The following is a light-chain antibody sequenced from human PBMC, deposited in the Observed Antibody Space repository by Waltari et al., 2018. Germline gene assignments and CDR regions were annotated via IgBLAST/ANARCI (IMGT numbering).Light chain of an antibody. CDR2: DVN. CDR3: CSYVGSAISV. V-gene: IGLV2-23*02. J-gene: IGLJ3*02. CDR1: SSDSGKYNV. Sequence: QSALTQTASVSGAPGQAITISCSGTSSDSGKYNVVSWYQQHPGKAPTLIIYDVNKRPSGVSNRFSGSKSGNTAFLTISGLQTADEADYYCCSYVGSAISVFGGGTKLTVL.